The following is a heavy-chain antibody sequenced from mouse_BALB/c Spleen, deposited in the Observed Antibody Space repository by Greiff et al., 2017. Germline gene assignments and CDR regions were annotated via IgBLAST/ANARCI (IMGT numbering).Heavy chain of an antibody. D-gene: IGHD1-1*01. V-gene: IGHV5-17*02. J-gene: IGHJ3*01. CDR1: GFTFSSFG. CDR2: ISSGSSTI. CDR3: ARSTTGFAY. Sequence: EVMLVESGGGLVQPGGSRKLSCAASGFTFSSFGMHWVRQAPEKGLEWVAYISSGSSTIYYADTVKGRFTISRDNPKNTLFLQMTSLRSEDTAMYYCARSTTGFAYWGQGTLVTVSA.